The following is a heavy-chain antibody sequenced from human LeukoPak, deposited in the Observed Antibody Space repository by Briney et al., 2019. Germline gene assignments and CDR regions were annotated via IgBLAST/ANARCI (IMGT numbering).Heavy chain of an antibody. J-gene: IGHJ6*02. Sequence: PGGSLRLSRAASGFTFSDYYMSWIRQAPGKGLEWVSYISSSGSTIYYADSVKGRFTISRDNAKNSLYLQMNSLRAEDTAVYYCARDGGFDFWSGYYYYGMDVWGQGTTVTVSS. V-gene: IGHV3-11*01. D-gene: IGHD3-3*01. CDR2: ISSSGSTI. CDR1: GFTFSDYY. CDR3: ARDGGFDFWSGYYYYGMDV.